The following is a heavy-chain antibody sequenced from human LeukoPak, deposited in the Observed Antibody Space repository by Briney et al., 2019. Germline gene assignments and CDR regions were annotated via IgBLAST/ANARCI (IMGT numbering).Heavy chain of an antibody. CDR1: GGSFSGYY. CDR3: ARGGTMVRGVRINWFDP. V-gene: IGHV4-34*01. CDR2: INHSGST. D-gene: IGHD3-10*01. Sequence: SETLSLTCAVYGGSFSGYYWSWIRQPPGEGLEWIGEINHSGSTNYNPSLKSRVTISVDTSKNQFSLKLSSVTAADTAVYYCARGGTMVRGVRINWFDPWGQGTLVTVSS. J-gene: IGHJ5*02.